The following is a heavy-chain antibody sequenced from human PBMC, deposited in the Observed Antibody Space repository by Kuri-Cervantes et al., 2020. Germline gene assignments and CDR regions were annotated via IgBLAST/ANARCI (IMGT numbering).Heavy chain of an antibody. V-gene: IGHV1-8*02. J-gene: IGHJ4*02. D-gene: IGHD6-19*01. CDR3: AADGYSSGWYGY. CDR1: GFTFTTYD. Sequence: ASVKVSCKASGFTFTTYDINWLRQATGQGLEWMGWMNPDSGNTGYAQKFQGRVTMTRDTSISTAYMELSSLRSEDTAVYYCAADGYSSGWYGYWGQGTLVTVSS. CDR2: MNPDSGNT.